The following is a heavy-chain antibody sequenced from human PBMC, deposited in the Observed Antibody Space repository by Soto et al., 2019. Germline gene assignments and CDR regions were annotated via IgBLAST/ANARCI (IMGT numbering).Heavy chain of an antibody. D-gene: IGHD6-19*01. V-gene: IGHV5-51*01. CDR1: GYSFTSYW. CDR2: IYPGDSDT. J-gene: IGHJ4*02. Sequence: GDSLKISCKGSGYSFTSYWIGWVRQMPGKGLEWMGIIYPGDSDTRYSPSFQGQVTISADKSISTAYLQWSSLKASDTAMYYCARVATVHSSGCHYCYCRGQGTLFTVSS. CDR3: ARVATVHSSGCHYCYC.